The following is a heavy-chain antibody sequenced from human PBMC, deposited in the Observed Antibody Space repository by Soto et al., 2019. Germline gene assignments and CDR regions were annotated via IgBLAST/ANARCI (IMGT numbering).Heavy chain of an antibody. V-gene: IGHV1-69*01. CDR2: LIPIFATP. D-gene: IGHD6-13*01. Sequence: QVQLVQSGAEVKKPGSSVKVSCKASGGTFSSHAISWVRQAPGQGLEWMGGLIPIFATPNYAQRFQCSVPIIADESTSTAYMELSRLRSEDTAVYYCASNTQNTAAAGPNYYYYDMNVSCQGTTVTVSS. CDR1: GGTFSSHA. CDR3: ASNTQNTAAAGPNYYYYDMNV. J-gene: IGHJ6*02.